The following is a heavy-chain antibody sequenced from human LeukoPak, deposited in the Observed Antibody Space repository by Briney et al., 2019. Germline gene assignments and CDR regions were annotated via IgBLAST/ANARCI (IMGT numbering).Heavy chain of an antibody. J-gene: IGHJ4*02. V-gene: IGHV3-7*01. D-gene: IGHD3-22*01. CDR1: GFTFSSYW. CDR2: IKQDGSEK. CDR3: XXXXYDXSGYYYFDY. Sequence: GGSLRLSCAASGFTFSSYWMSWVRQAPGKGLEWVANIKQDGSEKYYVDSVKGRFTISRDNAKNSLYLQMNSLRAEDTAVYYCXXXXYDXSGYYYFDYWGQGTLVTVSS.